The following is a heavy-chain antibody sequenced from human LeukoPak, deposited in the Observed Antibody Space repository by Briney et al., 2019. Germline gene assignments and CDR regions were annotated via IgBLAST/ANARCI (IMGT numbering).Heavy chain of an antibody. CDR2: ISYDGSNK. CDR3: ARGSSWYFYYFDY. Sequence: GRSLRLSCAASGFTFSSYAMHWVRQAPGKGLEWVAVISYDGSNKYYADSVKGRFTISRDNSKNTLYLQMNSLRAEDTAVYYCARGSSWYFYYFDYWGQGTLVTVSS. D-gene: IGHD6-13*01. V-gene: IGHV3-30-3*01. CDR1: GFTFSSYA. J-gene: IGHJ4*02.